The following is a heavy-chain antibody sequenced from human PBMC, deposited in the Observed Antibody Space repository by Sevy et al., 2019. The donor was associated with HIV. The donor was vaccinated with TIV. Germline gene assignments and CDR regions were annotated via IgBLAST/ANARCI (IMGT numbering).Heavy chain of an antibody. Sequence: GGSLRLSCAASGFTFSSYSMNWVRQAPGKGLEWVSSISSSSSYIYYADSVKGRFTISRDNAKNSLYRQMNSLRAEDTAVYYCARLDYNILTGYYPAGVDYWGQGTLVTVSS. V-gene: IGHV3-21*01. CDR2: ISSSSSYI. CDR1: GFTFSSYS. J-gene: IGHJ4*02. CDR3: ARLDYNILTGYYPAGVDY. D-gene: IGHD3-9*01.